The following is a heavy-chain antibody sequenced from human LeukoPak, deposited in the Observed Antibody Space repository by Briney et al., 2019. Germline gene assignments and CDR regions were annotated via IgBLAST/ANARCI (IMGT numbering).Heavy chain of an antibody. CDR3: ASDGGYYSVDY. V-gene: IGHV3-21*01. D-gene: IGHD3-22*01. J-gene: IGHJ4*02. CDR2: ISSSSSYI. CDR1: GFTFSSYT. Sequence: GGSLRLSCAASGFTFSSYTMNWVRRAPGKGLEWVSSISSSSSYIYYADSLKGRFTISRDNAKNSLYLQMSSLRAEDTAVYYCASDGGYYSVDYWGQGTLVTVSS.